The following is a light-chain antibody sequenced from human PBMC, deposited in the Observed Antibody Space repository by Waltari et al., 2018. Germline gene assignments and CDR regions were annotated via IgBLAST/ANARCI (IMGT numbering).Light chain of an antibody. J-gene: IGLJ3*02. V-gene: IGLV1-44*01. CDR2: RGE. Sequence: QPVLTQPPSVSGTPGQRVTISCSGRASNIGGNLVNWYQQLPGKAPKLLIYRGERRPSGVPDRVSASKSGTSASLAISGLQSEDEADYICASWDDSLNGHWVFGGGTKVTVL. CDR1: ASNIGGNL. CDR3: ASWDDSLNGHWV.